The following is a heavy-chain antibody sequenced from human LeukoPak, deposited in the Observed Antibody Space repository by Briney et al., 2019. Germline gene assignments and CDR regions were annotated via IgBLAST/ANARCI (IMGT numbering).Heavy chain of an antibody. CDR1: GDSISNGGSISNGGHY. D-gene: IGHD5-12*01. Sequence: SETLSLTCTVSGDSISNGGSISNGGHYWSWIRQFPGKGLEWIGYIYHSGNTYYNPSLESRVTISVDTSENRFSLRLNSVTAADTAVYYCARDTRIEWLRFLDYWGQGILVTVSS. J-gene: IGHJ4*02. CDR3: ARDTRIEWLRFLDY. V-gene: IGHV4-31*03. CDR2: IYHSGNT.